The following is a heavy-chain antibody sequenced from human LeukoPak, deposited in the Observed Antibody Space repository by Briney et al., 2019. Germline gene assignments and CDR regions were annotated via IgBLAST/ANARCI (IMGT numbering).Heavy chain of an antibody. CDR3: AKDGVVVVAATPN. J-gene: IGHJ4*02. Sequence: GGSLRLSCAASGFTFSSYAMSWVRQAPGKGLEWVSAISGSGGSTYYADSVKGRFTISRDNSKNPLYLQMNSLRAEDTAVYYCAKDGVVVVAATPNWGQGTLVTVSS. V-gene: IGHV3-23*01. CDR2: ISGSGGST. CDR1: GFTFSSYA. D-gene: IGHD2-15*01.